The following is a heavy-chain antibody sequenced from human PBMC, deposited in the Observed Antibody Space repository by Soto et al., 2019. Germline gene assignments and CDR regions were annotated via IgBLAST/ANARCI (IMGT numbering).Heavy chain of an antibody. J-gene: IGHJ6*02. V-gene: IGHV4-39*01. Sequence: PSETLSLTCTVSGGSISSSSYFWGWIRQPPGKGLEWIGSIYYSGNTYYNPSLKSRVTISVDTSKNQFSLKLSSVTAADTAVYYCARSVDIVATINEIPLDIAVVVAAPPYYYYGMDVWGQGTTVTVSS. CDR3: ARSVDIVATINEIPLDIAVVVAAPPYYYYGMDV. D-gene: IGHD2-15*01. CDR1: GGSISSSSYF. CDR2: IYYSGNT.